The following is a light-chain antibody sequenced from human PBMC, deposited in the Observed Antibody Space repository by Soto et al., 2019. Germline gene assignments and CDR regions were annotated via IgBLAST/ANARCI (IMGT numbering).Light chain of an antibody. V-gene: IGLV1-47*02. J-gene: IGLJ3*02. CDR2: SNN. Sequence: QSVLTQPPSASGTPGQRVTISCSGSSSNFGSNYVYWYQQLPGTAPKLLIYSNNQRPSGVPDRFSGSKSGTSASLAISGLRSEDEADYYCAAWDDSLSGRVFGGGTKLTVL. CDR1: SSNFGSNY. CDR3: AAWDDSLSGRV.